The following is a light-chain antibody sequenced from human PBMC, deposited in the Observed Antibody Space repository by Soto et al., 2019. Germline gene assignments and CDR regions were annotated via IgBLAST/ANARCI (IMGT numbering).Light chain of an antibody. CDR1: QSVSTY. J-gene: IGKJ5*01. CDR3: QQSYSVPIT. CDR2: AAS. V-gene: IGKV1-39*01. Sequence: ITVSQSASALSSTQPARVPLSCRASQSVSTYLNWYQQKPGKAPKLLIYAASSLQRGVPSRFSGSVSGTDFALTISSLHSEDFATYYCQQSYSVPITFGQGTRLAI.